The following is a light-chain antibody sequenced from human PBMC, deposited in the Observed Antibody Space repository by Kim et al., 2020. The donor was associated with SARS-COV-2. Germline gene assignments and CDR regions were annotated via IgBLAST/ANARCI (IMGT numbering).Light chain of an antibody. J-gene: IGKJ2*01. V-gene: IGKV3-15*01. CDR2: DVS. CDR1: QTVTGR. Sequence: LSVSPGERATLSCRASQTVTGRLAWYQQKSGQAPRLVMYDVSTRASGIPARFSGSGSGTEFTLTISSLESEDFAVYYCQQYHNYYTFGQGTKREI. CDR3: QQYHNYYT.